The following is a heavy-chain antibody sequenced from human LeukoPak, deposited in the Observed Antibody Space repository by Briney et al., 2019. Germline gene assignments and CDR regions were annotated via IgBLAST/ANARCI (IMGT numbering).Heavy chain of an antibody. Sequence: PGGSLRLSCAASGFTFSSYAMHWVRQAPGKGLEYVSAISSNGGSTYYANSVKGRFTISRDNPKNTLYLQMGSLRAEDMAVYYCARGGYSSGWYYYYYMDVWGKGTTVTISS. CDR2: ISSNGGST. CDR3: ARGGYSSGWYYYYYMDV. CDR1: GFTFSSYA. D-gene: IGHD6-19*01. J-gene: IGHJ6*03. V-gene: IGHV3-64*01.